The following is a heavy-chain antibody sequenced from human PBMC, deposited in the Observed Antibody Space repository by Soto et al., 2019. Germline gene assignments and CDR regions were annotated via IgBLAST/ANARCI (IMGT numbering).Heavy chain of an antibody. CDR3: ARVGLRLGDYFDY. V-gene: IGHV4-31*03. J-gene: IGHJ4*02. CDR2: IYYSGNT. Sequence: QVQLQESGPGLVKPSQTLSLTCTVSGGSISSGAYYWSWIRQHPGKGLEWIGYIYYSGNTYYNPSLKSRVTISVDTSKNQFPLKLSSVTAADTAVYYCARVGLRLGDYFDYWGQGTLVSVSS. CDR1: GGSISSGAYY. D-gene: IGHD3-16*01.